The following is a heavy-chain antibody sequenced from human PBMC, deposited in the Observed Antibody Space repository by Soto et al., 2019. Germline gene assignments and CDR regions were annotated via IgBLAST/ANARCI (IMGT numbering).Heavy chain of an antibody. CDR2: ISGSGGST. CDR3: AKDEGYCSGGSCFFDY. V-gene: IGHV3-23*01. J-gene: IGHJ4*02. Sequence: GGSLRLSCSASGFSVSSYAMSWVRQAPGKGLEWVSAISGSGGSTYYADSVKGRFTISRDNSKNTLYLQMNSLRAEDTAVYYCAKDEGYCSGGSCFFDYWGQGTLVTVSS. CDR1: GFSVSSYA. D-gene: IGHD2-15*01.